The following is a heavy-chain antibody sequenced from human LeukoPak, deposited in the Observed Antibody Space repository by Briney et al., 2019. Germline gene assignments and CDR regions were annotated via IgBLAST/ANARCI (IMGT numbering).Heavy chain of an antibody. Sequence: GSVKVSCKASGYIFTGYYMHWVRQAPGQGLEWVGGINPNSGGTNYAQMFQGRVTMTRDTSITTPYMELSRLRSDDTAVYYCAPISRNDSFDIWGQGTMVTVSS. D-gene: IGHD1-14*01. J-gene: IGHJ3*02. V-gene: IGHV1-2*02. CDR3: APISRNDSFDI. CDR1: GYIFTGYY. CDR2: INPNSGGT.